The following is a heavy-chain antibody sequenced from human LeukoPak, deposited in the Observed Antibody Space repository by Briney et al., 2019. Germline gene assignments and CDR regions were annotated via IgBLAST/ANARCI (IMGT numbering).Heavy chain of an antibody. J-gene: IGHJ5*02. V-gene: IGHV1-46*01. CDR3: ARGLLGDYGDYVPVFDP. Sequence: GASVKVSCKASGYTFTSYYMHWVRQAPGQGLEWMGIINPSGGSTSYAQKFQGRVTMTRDTSTSTVYMELSSLRSEDTAVYYCARGLLGDYGDYVPVFDPWGQGTLVTVSS. CDR2: INPSGGST. CDR1: GYTFTSYY. D-gene: IGHD4-17*01.